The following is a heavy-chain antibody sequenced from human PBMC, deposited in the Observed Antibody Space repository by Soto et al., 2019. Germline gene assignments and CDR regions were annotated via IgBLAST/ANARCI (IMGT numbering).Heavy chain of an antibody. CDR2: IYYSGST. V-gene: IGHV4-59*01. J-gene: IGHJ3*02. CDR3: ARVTPGEIYAFDI. Sequence: SETLSLTCTVSGGSISSYYWSWIRQPPGKGLEWIGYIYYSGSTNYNPSLKSRVTISVDTSKNQFSLKLSSVTAADTAVYYCARVTPGEIYAFDIWGQGTMVTVSS. D-gene: IGHD7-27*01. CDR1: GGSISSYY.